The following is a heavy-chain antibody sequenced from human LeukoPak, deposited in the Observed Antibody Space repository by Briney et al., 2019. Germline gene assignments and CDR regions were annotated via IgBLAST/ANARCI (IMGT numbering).Heavy chain of an antibody. J-gene: IGHJ4*02. CDR3: ARSSFDRLLIFDY. Sequence: GGSLRLSCAASGFTFSSYWMSWVRQAPGKGLEWVANIKQDGSEKYYVDSVKGRFTISRDNAKNSLYLQMNSLRAEDTAVYYCARSSFDRLLIFDYWGQGTLVTVSS. D-gene: IGHD2-15*01. CDR1: GFTFSSYW. CDR2: IKQDGSEK. V-gene: IGHV3-7*03.